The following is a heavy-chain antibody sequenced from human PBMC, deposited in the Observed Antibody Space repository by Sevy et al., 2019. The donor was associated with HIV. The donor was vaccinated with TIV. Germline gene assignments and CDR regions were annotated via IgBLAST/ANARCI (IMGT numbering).Heavy chain of an antibody. Sequence: ASVKVSCKASGGTFSSYAISWVRQAPGQGLEWMGGLIPILGTANYAQKFQGRVTITADESTSTAYMELSSLRSEDTAVYYCARQLITMVRGALGPWGQRTLVTVSS. CDR1: GGTFSSYA. CDR2: LIPILGTA. J-gene: IGHJ5*02. V-gene: IGHV1-69*13. CDR3: ARQLITMVRGALGP. D-gene: IGHD3-10*01.